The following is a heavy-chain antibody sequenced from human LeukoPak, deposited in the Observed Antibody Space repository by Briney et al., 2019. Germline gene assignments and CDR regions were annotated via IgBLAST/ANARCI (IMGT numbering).Heavy chain of an antibody. CDR3: AHRRNEFGEFFNWFDP. V-gene: IGHV2-5*02. D-gene: IGHD3-10*01. Sequence: SGPTLVNPTQTLTLTCTFSGFSLSTSAVGVGWIRQPPGKALEWHALIYWDDDNRYNPSLNSRLTITKDTSKNQVVLTMTNMDPVDTGTYYCAHRRNEFGEFFNWFDPWGQGTLVTVSS. CDR2: IYWDDDN. J-gene: IGHJ5*02. CDR1: GFSLSTSAVG.